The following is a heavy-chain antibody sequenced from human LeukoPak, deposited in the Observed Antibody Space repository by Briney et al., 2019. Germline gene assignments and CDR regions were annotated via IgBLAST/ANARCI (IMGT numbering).Heavy chain of an antibody. V-gene: IGHV4-59*08. CDR3: ARHLGFCSRTTCSAYFDP. J-gene: IGHJ5*02. CDR1: GGSITNYY. Sequence: SETLSLTCTVSGGSITNYYWSWIRQPPGKGLEWIGYIYYRGNTNYNPSLKSRVTTSVDTSKNRLSLQLSSVTAADTAVYYCARHLGFCSRTTCSAYFDPWGQGTLVTVSS. CDR2: IYYRGNT. D-gene: IGHD2-2*01.